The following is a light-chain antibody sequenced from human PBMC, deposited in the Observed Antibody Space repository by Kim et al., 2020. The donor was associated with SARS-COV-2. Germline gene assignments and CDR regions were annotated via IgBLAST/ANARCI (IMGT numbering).Light chain of an antibody. Sequence: EIVLTQSPGTLSLSPGERATLSCRASQSVTTSLAWYQQKPGQAPRLLIYRASNGATGIPDRFSGSGSGTDFTLTISRLEPEDFAVYYCQQYGGSPYTFGPGTKVDIK. CDR2: RAS. CDR3: QQYGGSPYT. V-gene: IGKV3-20*01. J-gene: IGKJ3*01. CDR1: QSVTTS.